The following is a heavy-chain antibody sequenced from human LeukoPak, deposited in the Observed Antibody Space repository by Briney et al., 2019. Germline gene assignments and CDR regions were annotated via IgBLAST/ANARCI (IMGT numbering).Heavy chain of an antibody. Sequence: GGSLRLSCAASGFTFSSYSMNWVRQAPGKGLEWVSSISSSSSYIYYADSVKGRFTFSRDNAKNSLYLQMNSLRAEDTAVYYCARDEIVGATIDYWGQGTLVTVSS. D-gene: IGHD1-26*01. V-gene: IGHV3-21*01. J-gene: IGHJ4*02. CDR3: ARDEIVGATIDY. CDR1: GFTFSSYS. CDR2: ISSSSSYI.